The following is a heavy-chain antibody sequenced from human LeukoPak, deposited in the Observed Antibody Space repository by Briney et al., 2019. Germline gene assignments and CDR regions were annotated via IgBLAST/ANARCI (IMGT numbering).Heavy chain of an antibody. CDR1: GFTFSSYA. Sequence: GGSLRLSCAASGFTFSSYAMSWVRQAPGKGLEWVSAIIGSGGSTYYADSVKGRFTISRDNSKNTLYLQMNSLRAEDTAVYHCAKDDCTNGVCYTRDYWGQGTLVTVSS. CDR2: IIGSGGST. V-gene: IGHV3-23*01. CDR3: AKDDCTNGVCYTRDY. D-gene: IGHD2-8*01. J-gene: IGHJ4*02.